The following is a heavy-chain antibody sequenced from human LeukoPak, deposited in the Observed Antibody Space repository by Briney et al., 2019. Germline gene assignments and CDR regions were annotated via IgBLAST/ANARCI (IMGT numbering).Heavy chain of an antibody. V-gene: IGHV4-4*02. Sequence: SGTLSLTCTVSGGSISSSNWWSWVRQPPGKGLEWIGEIYYSGNTNYNPSLKSRVAISVDKPKNQFSLNLNSVTAADTAVYYCARTVSGAFDLWGQGRLVTVSS. CDR2: IYYSGNT. CDR3: ARTVSGAFDL. J-gene: IGHJ3*01. D-gene: IGHD4-17*01. CDR1: GGSISSSNW.